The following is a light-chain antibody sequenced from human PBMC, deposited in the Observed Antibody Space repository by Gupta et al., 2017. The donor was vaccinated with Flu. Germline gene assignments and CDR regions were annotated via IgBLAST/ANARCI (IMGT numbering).Light chain of an antibody. V-gene: IGLV6-57*01. CDR3: QSYDGSNPLV. CDR2: EDN. CDR1: SGNIAYDY. Sequence: FVLTQPRSVSESPGKTVPISCTRSSGNIAYDYVQWYQQRPGSSPTTVIYEDNQRPSGVPDRFSGSIDSSSNSASLTISGLQTEDEADYYCQSYDGSNPLVFGGGTKLTVL. J-gene: IGLJ3*02.